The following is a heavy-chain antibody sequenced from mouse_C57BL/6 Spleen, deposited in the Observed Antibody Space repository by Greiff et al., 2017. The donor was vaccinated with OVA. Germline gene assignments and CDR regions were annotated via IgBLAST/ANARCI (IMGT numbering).Heavy chain of an antibody. CDR2: ISSGGSYT. D-gene: IGHD2-12*01. Sequence: EVQLQESGGDLVKPGGSLKLSCAASGFTFSSYGMSWVRQTPDKRLEWVATISSGGSYTYYPDSVKGRFTISRDNAKNTLYLQMSSLKSEDTAMYYCARRDDGDYAMDYWGQGTSVTVSS. CDR3: ARRDDGDYAMDY. CDR1: GFTFSSYG. J-gene: IGHJ4*01. V-gene: IGHV5-6*01.